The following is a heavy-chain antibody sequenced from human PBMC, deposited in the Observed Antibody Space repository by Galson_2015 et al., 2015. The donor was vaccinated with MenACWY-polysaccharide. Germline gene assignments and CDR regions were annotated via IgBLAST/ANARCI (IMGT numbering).Heavy chain of an antibody. CDR3: ARSAFSDYDVGQGDY. CDR1: GGSFNHYA. D-gene: IGHD5-12*01. J-gene: IGHJ4*02. Sequence: SVKVSCKASGGSFNHYAISWVRQAPGQGLEWMGRIIPFAGTKNYAQKFQARVTITADTSTRTAYMELSSLRSEDTAVYFCARSAFSDYDVGQGDYWGQGSLVIVSS. V-gene: IGHV1-69*04. CDR2: IIPFAGTK.